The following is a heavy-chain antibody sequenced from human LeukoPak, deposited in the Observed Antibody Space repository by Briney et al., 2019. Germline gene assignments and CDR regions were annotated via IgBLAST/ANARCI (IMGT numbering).Heavy chain of an antibody. J-gene: IGHJ5*02. D-gene: IGHD2-2*01. CDR2: IYAGNGNV. CDR3: ARVPYCSSTSCSTFDP. Sequence: ASVKVSCKASGYTLSTYTMHWLRQAPGQRPEWMVCIYAGNGNVKYSQNFQARVTITRDTSANTAYLELSSLRSEDTAVYYCARVPYCSSTSCSTFDPWGQGTLVTVSS. V-gene: IGHV1-3*01. CDR1: GYTLSTYT.